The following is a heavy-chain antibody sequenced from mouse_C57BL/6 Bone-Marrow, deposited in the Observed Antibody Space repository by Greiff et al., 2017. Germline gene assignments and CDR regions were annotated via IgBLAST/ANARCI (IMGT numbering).Heavy chain of an antibody. CDR3: ASLYYGSTYAMDY. CDR2: INPNNGGT. Sequence: VQLQQSGPELVKPGASVKISCKASGYTFTDYYMNWVKQSHGKSLEWIGDINPNNGGTSYNQKFKGKATLTVDKSSSTAYMELRSLTSEDSAVYYCASLYYGSTYAMDYWGQGTSVTVSS. D-gene: IGHD1-1*01. CDR1: GYTFTDYY. V-gene: IGHV1-26*01. J-gene: IGHJ4*01.